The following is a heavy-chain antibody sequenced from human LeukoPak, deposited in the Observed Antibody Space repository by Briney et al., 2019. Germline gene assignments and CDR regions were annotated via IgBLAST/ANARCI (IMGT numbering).Heavy chain of an antibody. J-gene: IGHJ4*02. V-gene: IGHV4-34*01. D-gene: IGHD6-6*01. CDR2: INHSGST. Sequence: SETLSLTCAVYGGSFIGYYWSWLRQPPGKGREWIGEINHSGSTNYNPSLKSRVTISVDTSKNQFSLKLSSVTAADTAVYYCASSSSGTAYNYWGQGTLVTVSS. CDR1: GGSFIGYY. CDR3: ASSSSGTAYNY.